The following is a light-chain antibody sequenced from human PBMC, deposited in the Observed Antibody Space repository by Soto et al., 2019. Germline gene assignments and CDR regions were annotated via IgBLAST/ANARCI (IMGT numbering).Light chain of an antibody. Sequence: DIQLTQSPSFLSASVGDRVTITCRASQGIYTYLAWYQQKPGKAPELLIYAASTLQSGVPSRFSGSGSGTEFTLTISSLQPEDFATCYCLHLNSYPWTFGQGTKVEIK. CDR3: LHLNSYPWT. CDR1: QGIYTY. V-gene: IGKV1-9*01. J-gene: IGKJ1*01. CDR2: AAS.